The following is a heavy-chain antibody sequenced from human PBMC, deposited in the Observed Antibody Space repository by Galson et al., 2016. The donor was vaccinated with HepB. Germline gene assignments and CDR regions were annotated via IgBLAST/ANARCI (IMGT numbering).Heavy chain of an antibody. CDR3: AIVNSLRENSGHHAFAI. Sequence: SLRLSCAASGFTFSKYWMSWVRQAPGKGLEWVANIDQDGSEKYYVDSVKGRVTISRDNAKNALYLQINSLGAEDTAVYYCAIVNSLRENSGHHAFAIWGQGTMVTVSS. J-gene: IGHJ3*02. CDR1: GFTFSKYW. V-gene: IGHV3-7*05. D-gene: IGHD2-15*01. CDR2: IDQDGSEK.